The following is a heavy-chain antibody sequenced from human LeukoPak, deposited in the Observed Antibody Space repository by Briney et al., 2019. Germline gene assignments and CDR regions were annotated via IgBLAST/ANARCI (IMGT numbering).Heavy chain of an antibody. CDR3: AFSGWYGDY. D-gene: IGHD6-19*01. CDR2: ISGSGSST. V-gene: IGHV3-23*01. J-gene: IGHJ4*02. Sequence: AGGSLRLSCAASGFTFSNYAMTWVRQAPGKGLEWVSGISGSGSSTYYADSVKGRFTISRDNSKNTLFLQMNSLRAEDTAVYYCAFSGWYGDYWGQGTLVTVSS. CDR1: GFTFSNYA.